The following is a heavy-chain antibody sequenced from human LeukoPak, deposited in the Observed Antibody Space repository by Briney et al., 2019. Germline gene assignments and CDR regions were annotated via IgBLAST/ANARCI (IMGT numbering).Heavy chain of an antibody. V-gene: IGHV4-59*01. Sequence: PSETLSLTCTVSGGSISGYYWSWIRQPPGKGLEWIGYICYSGSTKYNPSLKSRVSISVDTSKNQFSLKLSSVTAADTAVYYCARDESSSWYIYWGQGTLVTVSS. J-gene: IGHJ4*02. CDR1: GGSISGYY. CDR3: ARDESSSWYIY. CDR2: ICYSGST. D-gene: IGHD6-13*01.